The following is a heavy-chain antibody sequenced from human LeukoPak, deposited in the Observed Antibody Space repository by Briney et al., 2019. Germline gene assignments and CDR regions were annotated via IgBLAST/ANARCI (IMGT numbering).Heavy chain of an antibody. CDR2: MNPNSGNT. Sequence: GASVKVSCKASGYTFTSYDINWVRQATGQGLEWMGWMNPNSGNTGYAQKFQGRVTMTRNTSISTAYMELSSLRSEDTSVYYCARGKAWRSYSSGWYGHYWGQGTLVTVSS. CDR3: ARGKAWRSYSSGWYGHY. CDR1: GYTFTSYD. D-gene: IGHD6-19*01. V-gene: IGHV1-8*01. J-gene: IGHJ4*02.